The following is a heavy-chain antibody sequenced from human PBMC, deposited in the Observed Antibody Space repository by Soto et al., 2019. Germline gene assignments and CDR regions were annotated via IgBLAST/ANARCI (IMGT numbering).Heavy chain of an antibody. V-gene: IGHV1-18*01. D-gene: IGHD3-22*01. CDR2: ISAYNGNT. Sequence: ASVKVSCKASGYTFTSYGISWVRQAPGQGLEWMGWISAYNGNTNYAQKLQGRVTMTTDTSTSTAYMELRSLRSDDTAVYYCARDRHPYYYDSSGYGYWGQGTLVTVSS. CDR3: ARDRHPYYYDSSGYGY. J-gene: IGHJ4*02. CDR1: GYTFTSYG.